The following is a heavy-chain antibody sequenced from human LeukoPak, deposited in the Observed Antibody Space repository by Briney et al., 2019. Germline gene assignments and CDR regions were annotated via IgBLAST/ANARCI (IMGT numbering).Heavy chain of an antibody. V-gene: IGHV3-21*01. Sequence: VGSLRLSCAASGFTFSTYTMNWVRQAPGKGLEWVSSISSSSNNINYADSEKGRFTISRDNAMNSVHLQMNSLRVEDTAVYYCARGYQRPDYWGQGTLITVSS. J-gene: IGHJ4*02. D-gene: IGHD2-2*01. CDR2: ISSSSNNI. CDR1: GFTFSTYT. CDR3: ARGYQRPDY.